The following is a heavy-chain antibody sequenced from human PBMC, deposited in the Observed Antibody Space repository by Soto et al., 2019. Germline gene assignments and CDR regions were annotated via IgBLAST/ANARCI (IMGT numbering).Heavy chain of an antibody. J-gene: IGHJ4*02. Sequence: SETLSLTCAVFSASLGDHYWAWIRQSPDKGLEWIGEVHPSGSTDYNPSLKSRLTLSLDTSKNQFSLKLTSVTAADTAVYFCAREPLAHSYFDFWGQGTLVTVSS. V-gene: IGHV4-34*01. CDR3: AREPLAHSYFDF. CDR1: SASLGDHY. CDR2: VHPSGST.